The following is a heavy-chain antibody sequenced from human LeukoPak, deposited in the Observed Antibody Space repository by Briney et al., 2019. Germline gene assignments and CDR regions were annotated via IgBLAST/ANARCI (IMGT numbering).Heavy chain of an antibody. V-gene: IGHV1-18*01. D-gene: IGHD3-16*01. Sequence: AASVKVSCKASGYTFTSYGISWVRQAPGQGLEWMGWISASQKLQGRVTMTTDTSTSTAYMELSSLRSEDTAVYYCARGFMITFGGVPEIFWFDPWGQGTLVTVSS. CDR1: GYTFTSYG. CDR2: ISAS. J-gene: IGHJ5*02. CDR3: ARGFMITFGGVPEIFWFDP.